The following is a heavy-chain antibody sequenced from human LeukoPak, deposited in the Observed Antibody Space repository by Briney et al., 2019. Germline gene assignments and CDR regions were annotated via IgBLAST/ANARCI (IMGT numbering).Heavy chain of an antibody. D-gene: IGHD2-2*01. Sequence: SETLSLTCTVSGGSISSSSYYWSWIRQPPGKGLEWIGEINHSGSTNYNPSLKSRVTISVDTSKNQFSLKLSSVTAADTAVYYCARGELGYCSSTSCSYYFDYWGQGTLVTVSS. CDR2: INHSGST. CDR1: GGSISSSSYY. V-gene: IGHV4-39*07. J-gene: IGHJ4*02. CDR3: ARGELGYCSSTSCSYYFDY.